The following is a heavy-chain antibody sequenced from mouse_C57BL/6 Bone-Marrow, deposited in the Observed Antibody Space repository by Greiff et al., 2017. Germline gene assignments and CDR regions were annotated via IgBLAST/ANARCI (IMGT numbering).Heavy chain of an antibody. J-gene: IGHJ2*01. CDR2: IDPSDSYT. CDR3: AREGKRWDIRGY. D-gene: IGHD1-1*01. CDR1: GYTFTSYW. Sequence: QVQLQQPGAELVKPGASVTLSCKASGYTFTSYWMQWVKQRPGQGLEWIGEIDPSDSYTNYNQKFKGKATLTVDTSSSTAYMQLSSLTSEDSAVYYCAREGKRWDIRGYWGQGTTLTVSS. V-gene: IGHV1-50*01.